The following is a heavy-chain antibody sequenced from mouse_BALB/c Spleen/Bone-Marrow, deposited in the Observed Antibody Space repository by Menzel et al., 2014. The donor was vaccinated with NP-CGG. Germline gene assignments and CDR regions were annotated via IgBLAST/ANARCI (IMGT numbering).Heavy chain of an antibody. CDR1: GYTFTNFW. Sequence: DLVKPGASVKQSCKASGYTFTNFWINWIKQRPGQGLEWIGRIAPGSGTTYYNEMFKGKATLTVDTSSSTAYIQLSSLSSEDPAVYFCARYDYAMDYWGQGTSVTVSS. D-gene: IGHD2-3*01. CDR3: ARYDYAMDY. V-gene: IGHV1S41*01. CDR2: IAPGSGTT. J-gene: IGHJ4*01.